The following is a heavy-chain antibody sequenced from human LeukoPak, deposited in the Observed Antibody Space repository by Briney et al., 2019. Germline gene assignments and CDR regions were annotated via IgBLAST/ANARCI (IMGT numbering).Heavy chain of an antibody. V-gene: IGHV1-69*05. CDR2: IIPIFGTA. Sequence: SVKVSCKASGGTFSSYAISWLRQAPGQGLEWMGRIIPIFGTANYAQKFQGRVTMTTDESTSTAYMELSSLRSEDTAVYYCARDSGIAARQKYFDYWGQGTLVTVSS. CDR3: ARDSGIAARQKYFDY. D-gene: IGHD6-6*01. CDR1: GGTFSSYA. J-gene: IGHJ4*02.